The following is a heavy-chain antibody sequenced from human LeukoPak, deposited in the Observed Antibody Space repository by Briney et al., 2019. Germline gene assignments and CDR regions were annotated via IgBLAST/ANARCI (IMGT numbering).Heavy chain of an antibody. V-gene: IGHV3-33*01. CDR3: ARDLEGVGATQGFDY. J-gene: IGHJ4*02. CDR2: IWDDGGSE. CDR1: VFIFSTSA. D-gene: IGHD1-26*01. Sequence: GGSQRLSCAPSVFIFSTSAMHCVRNAPGRGVEWVAIIWDDGGSEYYADSVKGRFTISRDNSKNTLYLEMHSLRAEDTAVYYCARDLEGVGATQGFDYWGQGTLVTVSS.